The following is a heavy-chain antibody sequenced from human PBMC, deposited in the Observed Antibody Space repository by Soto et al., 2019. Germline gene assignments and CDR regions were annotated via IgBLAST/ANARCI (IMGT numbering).Heavy chain of an antibody. Sequence: GRSLRLSCTASGFTFGDYAMSWFRQAPGKGLEWVGFIRSKAYGGTTEYAASVKGRFTISRDDSKSIAYLQMNSLKTEETAVYYCTRDHGSGDYVWGSYPPLFDYWGQGTLVTVSS. CDR3: TRDHGSGDYVWGSYPPLFDY. CDR2: IRSKAYGGTT. J-gene: IGHJ4*02. CDR1: GFTFGDYA. D-gene: IGHD3-16*02. V-gene: IGHV3-49*03.